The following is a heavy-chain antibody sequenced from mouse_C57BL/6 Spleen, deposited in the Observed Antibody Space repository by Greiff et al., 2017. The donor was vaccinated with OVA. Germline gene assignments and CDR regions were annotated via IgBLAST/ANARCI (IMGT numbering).Heavy chain of an antibody. J-gene: IGHJ3*01. CDR3: ARGDYGSSQFAY. CDR1: GYTFTSYW. V-gene: IGHV1-69*01. CDR2: IDPSDSYT. D-gene: IGHD1-1*01. Sequence: QVQLKQPGAELVMPGASVKLSCKASGYTFTSYWMHWVKQRPGQGLEWIGEIDPSDSYTNYNQKFKGKSTLTVDKSSSTAYMQLRSLTSEDSAVYYCARGDYGSSQFAYWGQGTLVTVSA.